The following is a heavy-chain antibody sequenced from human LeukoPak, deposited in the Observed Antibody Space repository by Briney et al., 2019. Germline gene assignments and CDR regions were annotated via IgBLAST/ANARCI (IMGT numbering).Heavy chain of an antibody. V-gene: IGHV3-23*01. CDR1: GFTFSSYA. CDR3: ARGFYSHYFDF. D-gene: IGHD4-11*01. Sequence: QPGGSLRLSCAASGFTFSSYAMSWVRQAPGKGLEWVTGVRGTGGSPYYADSVRGRFTISRDNSKNTLSLQMNSLRAEDSAMYYCARGFYSHYFDFWGQGTLVTVSS. CDR2: VRGTGGSP. J-gene: IGHJ4*02.